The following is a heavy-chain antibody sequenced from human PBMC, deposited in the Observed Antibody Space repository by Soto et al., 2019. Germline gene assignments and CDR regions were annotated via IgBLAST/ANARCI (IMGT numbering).Heavy chain of an antibody. D-gene: IGHD2-2*01. V-gene: IGHV1-18*04. CDR3: ARDQRVVVPAATYNWFDP. J-gene: IGHJ5*02. Sequence: ASVKVSCKASGYTFTSYGISWLRQSPGQGLEWMGWISAYNGNTNYAQKLQGRVTMTTDTSTSTAYMELRSLRSDDTAVYYCARDQRVVVPAATYNWFDPWGQGTLVTVSS. CDR1: GYTFTSYG. CDR2: ISAYNGNT.